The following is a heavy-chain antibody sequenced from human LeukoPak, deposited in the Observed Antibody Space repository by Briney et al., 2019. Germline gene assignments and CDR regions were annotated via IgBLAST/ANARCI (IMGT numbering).Heavy chain of an antibody. Sequence: GASVNVSCKGFGYTFTTFGINWVRQAPGQGLEWMGWINTNTGNPTYAQGFTGRFVFSLDTSVSTAYLQINSLEAEDTAVYYCAKDPPYSSSWPDALDIWGQGTLVTVSS. CDR1: GYTFTTFG. V-gene: IGHV7-4-1*02. CDR2: INTNTGNP. CDR3: AKDPPYSSSWPDALDI. J-gene: IGHJ3*02. D-gene: IGHD6-13*01.